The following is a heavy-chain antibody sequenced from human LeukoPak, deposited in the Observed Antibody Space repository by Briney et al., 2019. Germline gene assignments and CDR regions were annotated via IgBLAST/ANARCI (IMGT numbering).Heavy chain of an antibody. D-gene: IGHD6-13*01. Sequence: ASVKVSCKASGYSFTSYAMNWVRQAPGQGLEWMGWINTNTGSPTYAQGFTGRFVFSLDTSVSTAYLQISSLKAEDTAVYYCARDFVSSWSFYWGQGTLVTVSS. CDR3: ARDFVSSWSFY. CDR2: INTNTGSP. V-gene: IGHV7-4-1*02. CDR1: GYSFTSYA. J-gene: IGHJ4*02.